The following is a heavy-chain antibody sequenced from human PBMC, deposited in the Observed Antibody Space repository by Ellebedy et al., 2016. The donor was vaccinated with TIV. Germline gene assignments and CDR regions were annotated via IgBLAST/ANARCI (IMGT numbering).Heavy chain of an antibody. V-gene: IGHV1-69*13. D-gene: IGHD3-16*02. CDR3: ARQRGLVD. CDR2: VIPVLGTA. J-gene: IGHJ4*02. CDR1: GGTFTSYA. Sequence: SVKVSCXASGGTFTSYAFSWVRQAPGQGLEWMGGVIPVLGTANYAQKFQGRVTIIADESTSTVYMELSSLRAEDTAVYFCARQRGLVDWGQGTLVTVSS.